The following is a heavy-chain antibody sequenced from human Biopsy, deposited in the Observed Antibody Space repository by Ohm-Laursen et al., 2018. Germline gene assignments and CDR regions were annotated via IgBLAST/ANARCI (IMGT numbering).Heavy chain of an antibody. D-gene: IGHD6-19*01. Sequence: GSLRLSCAASGFTFSTYGMSWVRQVAGKGLEWVSGTSNRGTFTHYADSVRGRFTMSRDNSKNTLYLQMNSLKAEDTAVYYCAKDQLGSAWSIDAFDMWGQGTVVTVSS. CDR2: TSNRGTFT. J-gene: IGHJ3*02. CDR3: AKDQLGSAWSIDAFDM. CDR1: GFTFSTYG. V-gene: IGHV3-23*03.